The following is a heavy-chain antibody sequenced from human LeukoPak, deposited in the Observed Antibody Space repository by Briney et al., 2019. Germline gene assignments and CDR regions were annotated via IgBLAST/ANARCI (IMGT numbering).Heavy chain of an antibody. CDR1: GGSFSSYY. V-gene: IGHV4-59*01. J-gene: IGHJ4*02. CDR2: IFYSGST. CDR3: AREGGGFDY. Sequence: SETLSLTCSVSGGSFSSYYWSWIRQPPGKGLEWIGNIFYSGSTNYTPSLKSRITMSIDRSKDQFSLKLSSVTAADTAVYYCAREGGGFDYWGQGTLVTVSS. D-gene: IGHD3-16*01.